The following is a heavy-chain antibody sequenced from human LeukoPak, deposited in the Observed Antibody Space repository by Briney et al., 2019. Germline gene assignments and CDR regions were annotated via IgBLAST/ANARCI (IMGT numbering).Heavy chain of an antibody. J-gene: IGHJ4*02. CDR2: INSNGGGT. Sequence: ASVKVSCKASGYIFTAYFIHWVRQAPGQGLEWMGWINSNGGGTNYAQKFQARVTLTRDTSISTAYMELSSLGSDDAAVYYCAREVAGTIYSDYWGQGTLVSVSS. CDR3: AREVAGTIYSDY. V-gene: IGHV1-2*02. D-gene: IGHD6-19*01. CDR1: GYIFTAYF.